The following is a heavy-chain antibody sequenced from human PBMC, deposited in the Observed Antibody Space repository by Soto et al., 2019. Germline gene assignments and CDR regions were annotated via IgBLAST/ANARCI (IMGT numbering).Heavy chain of an antibody. J-gene: IGHJ4*02. Sequence: QLQLQESGPGLVKPSETLSLTCTVSGGSISSSSYYWGWIRQPPGKGLEWIGSIYYSGSTYYNPSLKSRVTISVDTSKNQFSLKLSSVTAADTAVYYCARHQDGSGSYLQGDFDYWGQGTLVTVSS. CDR2: IYYSGST. D-gene: IGHD3-10*01. CDR1: GGSISSSSYY. CDR3: ARHQDGSGSYLQGDFDY. V-gene: IGHV4-39*01.